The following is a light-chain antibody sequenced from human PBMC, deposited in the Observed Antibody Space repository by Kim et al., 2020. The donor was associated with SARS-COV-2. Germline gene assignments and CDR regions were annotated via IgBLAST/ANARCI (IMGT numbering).Light chain of an antibody. V-gene: IGLV2-23*02. J-gene: IGLJ3*02. Sequence: GQSITNSFTGTSSDGGSYNVGSWYQQHPGKAPTVMIYEVNKRPSGVSSRFSGSKSGNTASLTISGLQAEDEADYYCYSYAGSYTSVFGGGTQLTVL. CDR1: SSDGGSYNV. CDR3: YSYAGSYTSV. CDR2: EVN.